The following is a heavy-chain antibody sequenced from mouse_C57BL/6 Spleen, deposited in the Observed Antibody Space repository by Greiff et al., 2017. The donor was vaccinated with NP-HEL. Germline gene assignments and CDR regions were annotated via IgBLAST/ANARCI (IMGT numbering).Heavy chain of an antibody. CDR3: ARKIYYDYDGYFDV. Sequence: QVQLQQSGPELVKPGASVKISCKASGYAFSSSWMNWVKQRPGKGLEWIGRIYPGDGDTNYNGKFKGKATLTADKSSSTAYMQLSSLTSEDSAVYFCARKIYYDYDGYFDVWGTGATVTFSS. D-gene: IGHD2-4*01. CDR1: GYAFSSSW. J-gene: IGHJ1*03. CDR2: IYPGDGDT. V-gene: IGHV1-82*01.